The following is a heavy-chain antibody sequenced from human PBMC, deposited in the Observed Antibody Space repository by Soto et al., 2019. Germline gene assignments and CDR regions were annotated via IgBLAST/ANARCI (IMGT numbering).Heavy chain of an antibody. CDR2: INAGNGNT. Sequence: QVQLVQSGAEVKKPGASVKVSCKASGYTFTSYAMHWVRQAPGQRLEWMGWINAGNGNTKYSQKFQGRVTITRDTSARTAYMELSSLRSEDTAVYYCATGYCSGGSCSDFDYWGQGTLVTVSS. V-gene: IGHV1-3*01. CDR1: GYTFTSYA. J-gene: IGHJ4*02. CDR3: ATGYCSGGSCSDFDY. D-gene: IGHD2-15*01.